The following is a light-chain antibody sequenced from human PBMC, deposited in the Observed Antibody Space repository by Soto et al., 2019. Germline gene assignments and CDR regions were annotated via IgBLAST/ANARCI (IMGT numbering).Light chain of an antibody. CDR2: EVS. J-gene: IGLJ2*01. Sequence: QSVLTQPASVSGSPGQSITISCTGTSSDVGSYNLVSWYQQHPGKAPKLMIYEVSKRPSGVSNRFSGSKSGNTVSLTISGLQAEDEADYYCCSYAGSSTAVVFGGGTKLTVL. V-gene: IGLV2-23*02. CDR3: CSYAGSSTAVV. CDR1: SSDVGSYNL.